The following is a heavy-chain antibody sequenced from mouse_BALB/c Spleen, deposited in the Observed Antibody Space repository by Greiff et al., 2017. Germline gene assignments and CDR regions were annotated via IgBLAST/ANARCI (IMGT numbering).Heavy chain of an antibody. CDR2: ISSGSSTI. CDR1: GFTFSSFG. V-gene: IGHV5-17*02. J-gene: IGHJ2*01. CDR3: ARFGGDY. Sequence: EVQLQESGGGLVQPGGSRKLSCAASGFTFSSFGMHWVRQAPEKGLEWVAYISSGSSTIYYADTVKGRFTISRDNPKNTLFLQMTSLRSEDTAMYYCARFGGDYWGQGTTLTVSS.